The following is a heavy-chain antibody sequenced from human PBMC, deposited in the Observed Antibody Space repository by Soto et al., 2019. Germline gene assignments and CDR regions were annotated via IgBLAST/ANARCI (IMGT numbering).Heavy chain of an antibody. D-gene: IGHD6-13*01. Sequence: EVQLLESGGGLVQPGGSLRLSCAASGFTFSSYAMSWVRQAPGKGLEWVSAISGSGGSTYYGDSVKGRFTISRDTSKNTLDLQMNSLRAEDTAVYYCAKPGSSWYTLDAFDLWGQGTMVTVSS. J-gene: IGHJ3*01. CDR2: ISGSGGST. CDR1: GFTFSSYA. V-gene: IGHV3-23*01. CDR3: AKPGSSWYTLDAFDL.